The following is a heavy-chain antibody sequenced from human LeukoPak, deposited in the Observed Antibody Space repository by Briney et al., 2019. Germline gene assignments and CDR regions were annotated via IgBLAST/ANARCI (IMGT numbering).Heavy chain of an antibody. CDR1: GGSISSSSYY. Sequence: SETLSLTCTVSGGSISSSSYYWGWIRQPPGKGLEWIGSIYYSGSTYYNPSLKSRVTISVDTSKNQFSLKLSSVTAADTAVYYCARDITMIVIWGQGTLVTVSS. J-gene: IGHJ4*02. D-gene: IGHD3-22*01. V-gene: IGHV4-39*07. CDR2: IYYSGST. CDR3: ARDITMIVI.